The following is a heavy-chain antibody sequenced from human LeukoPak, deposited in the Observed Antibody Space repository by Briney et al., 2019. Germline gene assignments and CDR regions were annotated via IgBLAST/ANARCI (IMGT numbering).Heavy chain of an antibody. V-gene: IGHV4-34*01. J-gene: IGHJ5*02. CDR2: INHSGST. CDR3: ARGGTYCSGGSCYSEAYNWFDP. CDR1: GGSFSGYY. D-gene: IGHD2-15*01. Sequence: PSETLSLTCAVYGGSFSGYYWSWIRQPPGKGLEWIGEINHSGSTNYNPSLKSRVTISVDTSKNQFSLKLSSVTAADTAVYYCARGGTYCSGGSCYSEAYNWFDPWGQGTLVTVSS.